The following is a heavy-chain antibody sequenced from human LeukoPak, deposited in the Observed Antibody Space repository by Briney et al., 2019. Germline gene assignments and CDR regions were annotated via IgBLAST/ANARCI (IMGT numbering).Heavy chain of an antibody. V-gene: IGHV1-2*04. D-gene: IGHD6-13*01. CDR1: GYTFTGYY. Sequence: ASVKVSCKASGYTFTGYYMHWVRQAPGQGLEWMGWINPNSGGTNYAQKFQGWVTMTRDTSISTAYMELSRLRSGDTAVYYCARAGGIAAPPDYWGQGTLVTVSS. J-gene: IGHJ4*02. CDR3: ARAGGIAAPPDY. CDR2: INPNSGGT.